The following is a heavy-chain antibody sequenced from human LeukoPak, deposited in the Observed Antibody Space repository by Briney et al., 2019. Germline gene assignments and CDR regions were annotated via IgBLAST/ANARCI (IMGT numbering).Heavy chain of an antibody. CDR2: INSDGSST. J-gene: IGHJ6*03. V-gene: IGHV3-74*01. CDR1: GFTFSSYW. CDR3: ARVAYPKYYYYYMDV. Sequence: PGGSLRLSCAASGFTFSSYWMHWVRQAPGKGLVWVSRINSDGSSTSYAGSVKGRFTISRDNAKNTLYLQMNSLRAEDTAVYYCARVAYPKYYYYYMDVWGKGTTVTVSS.